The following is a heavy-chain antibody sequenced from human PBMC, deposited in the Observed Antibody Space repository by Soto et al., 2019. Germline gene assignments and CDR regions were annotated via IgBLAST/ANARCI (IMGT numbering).Heavy chain of an antibody. V-gene: IGHV4-4*02. CDR1: GASVSSSHW. D-gene: IGHD4-17*01. Sequence: SETLSLTCAVSGASVSSSHWWTWVRQPPGKGLEWIGEIYHVGFTSYTPSLKNRVSMSIDQSRNQFSLKLSSVTAADTAVYYCARVLDYRDYFDYWGQGTLVTVSS. J-gene: IGHJ4*02. CDR2: IYHVGFT. CDR3: ARVLDYRDYFDY.